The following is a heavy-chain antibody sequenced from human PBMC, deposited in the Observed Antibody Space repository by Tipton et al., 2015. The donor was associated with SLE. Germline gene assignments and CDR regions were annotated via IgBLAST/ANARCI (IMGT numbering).Heavy chain of an antibody. D-gene: IGHD6-13*01. CDR3: ARDLMAAAVGTFFDY. CDR1: GFIFSSYA. V-gene: IGHV3-30*04. J-gene: IGHJ4*02. CDR2: ISYDGSNK. Sequence: QVQLVQSGGGVVQPGRSLRLSCAASGFIFSSYAMHWVRQAPGKGLEWVAVISYDGSNKYYADSVKGRFTISRDNSKNTLYLQMNSLRTEDTAVYYCARDLMAAAVGTFFDYWGQGTLVTVSS.